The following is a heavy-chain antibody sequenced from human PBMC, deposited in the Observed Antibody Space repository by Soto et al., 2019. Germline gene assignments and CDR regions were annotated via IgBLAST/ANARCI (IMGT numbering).Heavy chain of an antibody. CDR2: IDYSGST. D-gene: IGHD6-13*01. V-gene: IGHV4-39*01. CDR1: GGSISSSSFH. CDR3: ARRERAAGTDWWFDP. Sequence: QLQLQESGPGLVKPSETLSLTCTVSGGSISSSSFHWGWIRQPPGKWLEWIGSIDYSGSTYYSPSLKSRVTISVDTSKNQFSLKLSSVTAADAAVYYCARRERAAGTDWWFDPWGQGTLVTVSS. J-gene: IGHJ5*02.